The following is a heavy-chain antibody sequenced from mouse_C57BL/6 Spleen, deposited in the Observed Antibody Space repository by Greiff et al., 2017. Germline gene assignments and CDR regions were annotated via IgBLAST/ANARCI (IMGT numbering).Heavy chain of an antibody. CDR2: IDPSDSYT. J-gene: IGHJ2*01. D-gene: IGHD2-3*01. CDR1: GYTFTSYW. V-gene: IGHV1-69*01. CDR3: ARLDGYYPDY. Sequence: QVQLQQPGAELVMPGASVKLSCKASGYTFTSYWMPWVKQRPGQGLEWIGEIDPSDSYTNYNQKFKGKSTLTVDKSSSTAYMQLSSLTSEDSAVYYCARLDGYYPDYWGQGTTLTVAS.